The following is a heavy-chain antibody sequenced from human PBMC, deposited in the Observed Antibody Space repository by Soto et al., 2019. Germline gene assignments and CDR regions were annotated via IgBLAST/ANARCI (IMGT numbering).Heavy chain of an antibody. Sequence: ASVKVSCKASGYTFTSYGISWVRQAPGQGLEWMGWISAYNGNTNYAQKLQGRVTMTTDTSTSTAYMELRSLGSDDTAVYYCARVDFWSGYSPRGSHKSNWFDPWGQGTLVTVSS. CDR2: ISAYNGNT. D-gene: IGHD3-3*01. V-gene: IGHV1-18*01. CDR3: ARVDFWSGYSPRGSHKSNWFDP. J-gene: IGHJ5*02. CDR1: GYTFTSYG.